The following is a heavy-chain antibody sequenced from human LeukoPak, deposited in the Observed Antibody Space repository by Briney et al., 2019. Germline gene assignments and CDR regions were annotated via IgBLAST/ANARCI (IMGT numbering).Heavy chain of an antibody. J-gene: IGHJ4*02. Sequence: GGSLRLSCAASGFTFSSYSMNWVRQAPGKGLEWVSAISSSSSYIYYADSLKGRFTISRDNAKNSLYLQMNSLRAEDTAVYYCARDQGSGWFKPFDYRGQGTLVTVSS. D-gene: IGHD6-19*01. CDR1: GFTFSSYS. CDR2: ISSSSSYI. CDR3: ARDQGSGWFKPFDY. V-gene: IGHV3-21*01.